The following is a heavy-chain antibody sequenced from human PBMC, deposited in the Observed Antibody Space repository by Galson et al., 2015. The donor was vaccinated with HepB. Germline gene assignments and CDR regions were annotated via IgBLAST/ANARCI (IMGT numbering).Heavy chain of an antibody. V-gene: IGHV3-48*02. CDR2: ISSSNRTI. CDR1: GFTFSSYS. CDR3: ARGVGDWFDP. J-gene: IGHJ5*02. Sequence: SLRLSCAASGFTFSSYSMNWLRQAPGKGLEWVSFISSSNRTIYYADSVKGRFTISRDNANNSLSLQMNSLRDEDTAIYYCARGVGDWFDPWGQGTLVTVSS. D-gene: IGHD3-16*01.